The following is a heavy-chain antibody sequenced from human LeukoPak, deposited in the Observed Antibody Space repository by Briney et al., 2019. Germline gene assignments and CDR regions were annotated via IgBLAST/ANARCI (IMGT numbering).Heavy chain of an antibody. CDR2: INHSGST. CDR1: GFTFDDYG. J-gene: IGHJ4*02. V-gene: IGHV4-34*01. CDR3: ARKPQNIVIDN. Sequence: PGGSLRLSCAASGFTFDDYGMSWVRQPPGKGLEWIGEINHSGSTNYNPSLKSRVTISVDTSKNEFSLKLSSVTAADTAVYYCARKPQNIVIDNWGQGTLVTVSS. D-gene: IGHD5-12*01.